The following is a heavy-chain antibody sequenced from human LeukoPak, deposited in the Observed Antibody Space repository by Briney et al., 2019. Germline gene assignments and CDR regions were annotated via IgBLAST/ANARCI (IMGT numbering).Heavy chain of an antibody. Sequence: PGGSLRLSCAASGFIVGSYWMSWVRQAPGKGLEWAANVNQAGGEKYYVDSVKGRFTVSKDNAKNSLFLQMNSLRAEDTAIYYCAIDTSAEKGQQLANWGQGTLVTVSS. CDR2: VNQAGGEK. J-gene: IGHJ4*02. CDR1: GFIVGSYW. D-gene: IGHD6-13*01. V-gene: IGHV3-7*01. CDR3: AIDTSAEKGQQLAN.